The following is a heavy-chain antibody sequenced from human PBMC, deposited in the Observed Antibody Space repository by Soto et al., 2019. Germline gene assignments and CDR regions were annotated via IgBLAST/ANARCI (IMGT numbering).Heavy chain of an antibody. CDR3: AARRSGLYAMDV. D-gene: IGHD1-26*01. CDR2: IVGGSGNT. V-gene: IGHV1-58*01. J-gene: IGHJ6*02. Sequence: MQLVQSGPEVKKPGTSVKVSCKASGFTFSTSAVQWVRQARGQRPEWMGWIVGGSGNTNYAQNSQERVIITGDMSTSTVYMELSSLRSDDTAVYFCAARRSGLYAMDVWGQGTTVTVSS. CDR1: GFTFSTSA.